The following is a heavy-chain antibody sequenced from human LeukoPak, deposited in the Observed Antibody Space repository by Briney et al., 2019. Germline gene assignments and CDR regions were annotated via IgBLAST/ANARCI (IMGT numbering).Heavy chain of an antibody. CDR2: IYTTGKT. Sequence: SETLSLTCTVSSGSINSYYWGWVRQPAGRGLEWIGRIYTTGKTDYYPSLKSRLTMSIDTSKRQFSLNLTSVTAADTAIYFCARHGYTASHYFLDFWSQGTLVTVSS. CDR1: SGSINSYY. CDR3: ARHGYTASHYFLDF. J-gene: IGHJ4*02. D-gene: IGHD3-16*01. V-gene: IGHV4-4*07.